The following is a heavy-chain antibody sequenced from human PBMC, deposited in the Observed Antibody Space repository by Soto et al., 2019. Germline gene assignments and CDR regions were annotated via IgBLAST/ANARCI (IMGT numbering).Heavy chain of an antibody. D-gene: IGHD2-15*01. Sequence: QVQLVQSGDEVRKPGSSVKVSCKASGYIFVNYGIAWVRQAPGQGLEWMGWISPYSGNTHYASKVQGRLTMTTDTSGSTPYWDVGSLTSDATAVYYGAMVGMCVTPTPRDVWGQGTTVTVSS. J-gene: IGHJ6*02. V-gene: IGHV1-18*01. CDR3: AMVGMCVTPTPRDV. CDR2: ISPYSGNT. CDR1: GYIFVNYG.